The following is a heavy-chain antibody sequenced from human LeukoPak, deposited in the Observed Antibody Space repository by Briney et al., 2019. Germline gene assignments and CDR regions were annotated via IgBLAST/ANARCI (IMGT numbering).Heavy chain of an antibody. V-gene: IGHV3-33*08. Sequence: GGSLRLSCVASGITFSHYAMHWVRQAPGKGLEWVAVIWSDATNRYYADSVKGRFSIYRDDSQKRVFLQMNSLRAEDTAVYYCARDAQRGFDYSNSLQYWGQGALVTVAS. CDR1: GITFSHYA. D-gene: IGHD4-11*01. J-gene: IGHJ4*02. CDR2: IWSDATNR. CDR3: ARDAQRGFDYSNSLQY.